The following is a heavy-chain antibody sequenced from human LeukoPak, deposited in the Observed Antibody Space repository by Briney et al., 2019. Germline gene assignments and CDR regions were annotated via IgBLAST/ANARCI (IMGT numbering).Heavy chain of an antibody. V-gene: IGHV4-59*12. J-gene: IGHJ4*02. CDR1: GSSISSYY. D-gene: IGHD2-2*01. CDR2: IYYTGST. CDR3: ARELCSSTSCSSGLDY. Sequence: PSETLSLTCTVSGSSISSYYWSWVRQPPGKGLEYIGYIYYTGSTNSSPSLKSRVTISVDTSKNQFSLKLNSVTAADTAVYYCARELCSSTSCSSGLDYWGQGTLVTVSS.